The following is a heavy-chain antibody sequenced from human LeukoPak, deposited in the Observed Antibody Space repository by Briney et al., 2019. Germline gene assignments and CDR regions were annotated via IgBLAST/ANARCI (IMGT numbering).Heavy chain of an antibody. Sequence: SETLSLTCAVYGGSFSGYYWSWIRQPPGKGLEWIGEINHSGSTNYNPSLKSRVTISVDTSKNQFSLKLSSVTAADTAVYYCASSLYSSSPYYYYYGMDVWGQGTTVTVSS. D-gene: IGHD6-6*01. CDR1: GGSFSGYY. CDR3: ASSLYSSSPYYYYYGMDV. J-gene: IGHJ6*02. CDR2: INHSGST. V-gene: IGHV4-34*01.